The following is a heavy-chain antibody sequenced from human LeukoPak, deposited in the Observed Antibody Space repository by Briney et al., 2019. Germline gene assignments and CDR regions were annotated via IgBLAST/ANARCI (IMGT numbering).Heavy chain of an antibody. V-gene: IGHV4-39*01. Sequence: SETLSLTCILSGDSLSITSYSWAWVRQPPGKGLEWLGMIFYSGSAYYPPSLRGRVTLSVDTSRNQFSLNLISVTAADTGVYFCARQQSGTSLFDPWGQGTLVTVSS. CDR1: GDSLSITSYS. D-gene: IGHD5-12*01. CDR3: ARQQSGTSLFDP. J-gene: IGHJ5*02. CDR2: IFYSGSA.